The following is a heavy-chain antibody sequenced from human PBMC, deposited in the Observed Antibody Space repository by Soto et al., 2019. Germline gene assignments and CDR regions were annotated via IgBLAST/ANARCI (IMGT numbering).Heavy chain of an antibody. CDR2: INSDGSHT. CDR1: GFNFSIYW. Sequence: EVQLVESGGGLAQPGGSLRLSCAASGFNFSIYWMHWVRQAPGKGRVWVSRINSDGSHTDDADSVKGRFTISRDHDNDTLYLQINSLGAEDTAVFYCARGGAYGDYRSDYWGQGTLVTVSS. J-gene: IGHJ4*02. V-gene: IGHV3-74*01. D-gene: IGHD4-17*01. CDR3: ARGGAYGDYRSDY.